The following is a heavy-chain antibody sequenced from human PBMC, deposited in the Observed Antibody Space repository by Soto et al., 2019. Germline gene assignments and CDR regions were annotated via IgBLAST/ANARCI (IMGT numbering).Heavy chain of an antibody. Sequence: QVQLVESGGGVVKPGRSLRLSCAASGFTFSSYGMHWVRQAPGKGLEWVAVIWNDGSNKYYADSVKGRFTTTRDNYKNTLYLQMNSLRAEDTAVYYCARDQGRGYNYGFDYWGQGTLVTVSS. V-gene: IGHV3-33*01. CDR1: GFTFSSYG. J-gene: IGHJ4*02. D-gene: IGHD5-18*01. CDR2: IWNDGSNK. CDR3: ARDQGRGYNYGFDY.